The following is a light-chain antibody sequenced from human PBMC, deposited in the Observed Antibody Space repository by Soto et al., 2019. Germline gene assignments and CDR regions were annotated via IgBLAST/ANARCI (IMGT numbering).Light chain of an antibody. V-gene: IGKV3-15*01. CDR1: QSVSSN. J-gene: IGKJ1*01. CDR3: QHYNNWPRT. CDR2: GAS. Sequence: EIVMTQSPATLSVSPGERATLSCRASQSVSSNLAWYQQKPGQAPRLLIYGASTRATGLPARFSGSGSGTEFTLPISSLQSEDFAVYYCQHYNNWPRTFGQGTKVEIK.